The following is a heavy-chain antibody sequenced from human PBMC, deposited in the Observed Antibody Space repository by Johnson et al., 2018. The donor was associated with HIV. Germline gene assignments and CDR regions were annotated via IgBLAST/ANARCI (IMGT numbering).Heavy chain of an antibody. Sequence: QMLLVESGGGVVQPGRSLRLSCAASGFTFSSYGMHWVRQAPGKGLEWVAFIRYDGSNKYYADSVKGRFTISRDNSQNTLYLQMNSLRAEDTAVYYCARDRLGYSSSWGGVDAFDIWGQGTMVTVSS. V-gene: IGHV3-33*08. J-gene: IGHJ3*02. D-gene: IGHD6-13*01. CDR1: GFTFSSYG. CDR2: IRYDGSNK. CDR3: ARDRLGYSSSWGGVDAFDI.